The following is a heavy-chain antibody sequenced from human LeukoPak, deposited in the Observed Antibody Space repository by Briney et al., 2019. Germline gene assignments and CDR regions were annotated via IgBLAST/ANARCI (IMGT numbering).Heavy chain of an antibody. J-gene: IGHJ5*02. CDR2: INPNSGGT. V-gene: IGHV1-2*02. Sequence: ASVKVSCKASGYTFTGYYMHWVRQAPGQGLEWMGWINPNSGGTNYAQKFQGRVTMTRDTSISTAYMELSRLRSDDTAVYYCAADPYYYDSSGYPWGQGTLVTVSS. CDR1: GYTFTGYY. D-gene: IGHD3-22*01. CDR3: AADPYYYDSSGYP.